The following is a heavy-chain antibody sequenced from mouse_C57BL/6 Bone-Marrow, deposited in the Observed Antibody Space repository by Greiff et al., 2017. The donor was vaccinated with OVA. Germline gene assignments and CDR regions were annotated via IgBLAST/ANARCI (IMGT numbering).Heavy chain of an antibody. CDR1: GFNIKDDY. V-gene: IGHV14-4*01. CDR3: TDGYYNAMDY. CDR2: IDPENGDT. Sequence: VQLKESGAELVRPGASVKLSCTASGFNIKDDYLHWVKQRPEQGLEWIGWIDPENGDTVYASKFQGTATITADTSSNTAYLQLSSLTSEDTAVYYCTDGYYNAMDYWGQGTSVTVSS. D-gene: IGHD2-3*01. J-gene: IGHJ4*01.